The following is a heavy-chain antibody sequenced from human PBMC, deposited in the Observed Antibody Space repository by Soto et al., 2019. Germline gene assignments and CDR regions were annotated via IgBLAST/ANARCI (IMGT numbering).Heavy chain of an antibody. CDR1: GGSFSGYY. CDR3: ASLVVPAATNYYYYYMDV. D-gene: IGHD2-2*01. CDR2: INHSGST. J-gene: IGHJ6*03. V-gene: IGHV4-34*01. Sequence: SGTPSLTCAVYGGSFSGYYWGWIRPPPGKGVEWIGEINHSGSTNYNPSLKSRVTISVDTSKNQFSLKLSSVTAADTAVYYCASLVVPAATNYYYYYMDVWGKGTTVTVSS.